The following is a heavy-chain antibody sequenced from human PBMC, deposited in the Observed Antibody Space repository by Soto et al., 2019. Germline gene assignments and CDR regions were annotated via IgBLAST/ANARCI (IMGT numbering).Heavy chain of an antibody. J-gene: IGHJ4*02. D-gene: IGHD1-7*01. V-gene: IGHV3-23*01. CDR1: GFTFSSYA. CDR2: ISGSGGST. CDR3: AKDLSGVNWNYFPGPDPFDY. Sequence: PGGSLRLSCAASGFTFSSYAMSWVRQAPGKGLEWVSAISGSGGSTYYADSVKGRFTISRDNSKNTLYLQMDSLRAEDTAVYYCAKDLSGVNWNYFPGPDPFDYWGQGTLVTVSS.